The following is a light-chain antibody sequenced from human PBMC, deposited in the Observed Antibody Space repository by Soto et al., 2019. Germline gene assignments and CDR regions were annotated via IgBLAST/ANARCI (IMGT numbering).Light chain of an antibody. Sequence: EIVLTQSPATLSLSPGERATLSCWASQSVSNSLAWYQQRPGQSPRLLIYDVSTRATGIPARFGGSGSGTDFTLTISSLETEDFAVYYCQQRTNWPLTFCGGTKVEI. CDR2: DVS. V-gene: IGKV3-11*01. J-gene: IGKJ4*01. CDR1: QSVSNS. CDR3: QQRTNWPLT.